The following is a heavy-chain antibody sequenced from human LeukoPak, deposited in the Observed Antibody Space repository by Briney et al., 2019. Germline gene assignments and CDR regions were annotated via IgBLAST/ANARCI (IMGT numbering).Heavy chain of an antibody. CDR3: ASPTGIAVAGEAFDI. Sequence: GESLKISCKGSGYSFTNYWIGWVRQMPGKGLEWMGIIYPGDSDTRYSPSFQGQVTISADKSISTAYLQWSSLKASDTAMYYCASPTGIAVAGEAFDIWGQRTMVTVSS. J-gene: IGHJ3*02. CDR2: IYPGDSDT. CDR1: GYSFTNYW. D-gene: IGHD6-19*01. V-gene: IGHV5-51*01.